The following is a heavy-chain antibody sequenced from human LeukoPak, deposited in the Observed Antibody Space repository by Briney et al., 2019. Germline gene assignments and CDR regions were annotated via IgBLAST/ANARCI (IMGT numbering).Heavy chain of an antibody. D-gene: IGHD1-26*01. J-gene: IGHJ3*02. CDR2: INPSGGST. V-gene: IGHV1-46*01. CDR3: ARVATYDAFDI. CDR1: GGTFSSYA. Sequence: ASVKVSCKASGGTFSSYAISWVRQAPGQGLEWMGIINPSGGSTSYAQKFQGRVTMTRDMSTSTVYTELSSLRSEDTAVYYCARVATYDAFDIWGQGTMVTVSS.